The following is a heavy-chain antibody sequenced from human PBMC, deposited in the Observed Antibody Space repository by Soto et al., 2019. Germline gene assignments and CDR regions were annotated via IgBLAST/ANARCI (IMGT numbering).Heavy chain of an antibody. CDR2: INVYNGNT. CDR1: GYTFYTYG. Sequence: QVQLVQSEPEVKKPGASVKVSCKTFGYTFYTYGISWVRQAPGQGLEWMGWINVYNGNTNYAQNLQDRVTLTTDTSTNTAYMELRSLRSDDTAVYFCARGGYYGSGSYYFYFDFWGRGTPVTVSS. D-gene: IGHD3-10*01. V-gene: IGHV1-18*01. J-gene: IGHJ4*02. CDR3: ARGGYYGSGSYYFYFDF.